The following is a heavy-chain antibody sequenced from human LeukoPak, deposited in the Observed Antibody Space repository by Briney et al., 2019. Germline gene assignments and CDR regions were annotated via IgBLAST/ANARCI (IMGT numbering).Heavy chain of an antibody. D-gene: IGHD2-21*02. CDR2: IYPGDSDT. CDR1: GYSFTSYW. J-gene: IGHJ5*02. V-gene: IGHV5-51*01. CDR3: ARRAPCGGDCYSGANWFDP. Sequence: GESLKISCKGSGYSFTSYWIGGVRQMPGKGLEWMGIIYPGDSDTRYSPSFQGQVTISADKSISTAYLQWSSLKASDTAMYYCARRAPCGGDCYSGANWFDPWGQGTLVTVSS.